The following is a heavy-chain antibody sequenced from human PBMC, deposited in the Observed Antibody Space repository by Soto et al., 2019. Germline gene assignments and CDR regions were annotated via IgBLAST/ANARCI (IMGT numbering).Heavy chain of an antibody. CDR3: AKGKSTGEIDWFDP. Sequence: FLRLSRTASGFTLQNYAMAWVRQAPGKGLEWVSTLIGGHYGTAYSYYVKGRFTVSRDNSKNCMYLQMNSLGVEDTAMYFCAKGKSTGEIDWFDPWGQGSLVTVSS. CDR2: LIGGHYGT. J-gene: IGHJ5*02. D-gene: IGHD3-10*01. CDR1: GFTLQNYA. V-gene: IGHV3-23*01.